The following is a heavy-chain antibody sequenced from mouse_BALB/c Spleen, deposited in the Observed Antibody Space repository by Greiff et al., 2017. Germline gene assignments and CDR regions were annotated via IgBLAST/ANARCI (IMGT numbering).Heavy chain of an antibody. CDR2: ISDGGSYT. Sequence: DVKLVESGGGLVKPGGSLKLSCAASGFTFSDYYMYWVRQTPEKRLEWVATISDGGSYTYYPDSVKGRFTISRDNAKNNLYLQMSSLKSEDTAMYYCARAYDYDEGFAYWGQGTLVTVSA. CDR3: ARAYDYDEGFAY. J-gene: IGHJ3*01. CDR1: GFTFSDYY. V-gene: IGHV5-4*02. D-gene: IGHD2-4*01.